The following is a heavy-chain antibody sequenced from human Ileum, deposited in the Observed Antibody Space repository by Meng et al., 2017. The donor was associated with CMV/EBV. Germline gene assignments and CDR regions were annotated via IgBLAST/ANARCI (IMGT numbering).Heavy chain of an antibody. CDR2: VYYTGRT. J-gene: IGHJ4*02. Sequence: QGQLQESGPGLVKPSETLSLPCTVSGGSINNYYWSWIRQPPGKGLEWIGYVYYTGRTEYNPSLKSRISISVDTSKNQFSLKLNSVTTADTAMYYCTRDLGTSSSGVWGQGTLVTVSS. V-gene: IGHV4-59*01. CDR1: GGSINNYY. CDR3: TRDLGTSSSGV. D-gene: IGHD6-6*01.